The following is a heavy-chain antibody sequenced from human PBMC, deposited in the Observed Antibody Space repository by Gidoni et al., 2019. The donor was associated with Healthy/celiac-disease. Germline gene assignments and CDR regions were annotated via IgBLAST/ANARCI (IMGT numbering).Heavy chain of an antibody. D-gene: IGHD3-10*01. J-gene: IGHJ4*02. CDR1: EGTISGYA. CDR3: ARVDHYYGSGSYSPFGY. Sequence: HGQLVQSEAEVKKPGSAVKVSYTASEGTISGYAISWVRQAPGQGLEWMGGIIPIFGTANYAQKFQGRVTITADESTSTAYMELSSLRSEDTAVYYCARVDHYYGSGSYSPFGYWGQGTLVTVSS. CDR2: IIPIFGTA. V-gene: IGHV1-69*01.